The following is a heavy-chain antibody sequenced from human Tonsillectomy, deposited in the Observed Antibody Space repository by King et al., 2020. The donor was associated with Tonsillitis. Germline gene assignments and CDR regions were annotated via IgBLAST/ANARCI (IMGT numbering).Heavy chain of an antibody. CDR3: SGGGAWVSSGYGFDY. CDR2: ISYDGSTV. V-gene: IGHV3-30-3*01. D-gene: IGHD5-18*01. Sequence: VQLVESGGGVVQPGRSLRLSCAASGFTFSSYAMHWVRQAPGKGLEWVTVISYDGSTVHYADSVKGRFTISRDNSNNTLYLQMNSLRPEDTAVYYCSGGGAWVSSGYGFDYWGHGNLVTVSS. CDR1: GFTFSSYA. J-gene: IGHJ4*01.